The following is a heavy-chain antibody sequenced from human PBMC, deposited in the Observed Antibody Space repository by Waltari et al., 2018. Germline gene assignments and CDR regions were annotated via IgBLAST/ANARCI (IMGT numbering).Heavy chain of an antibody. CDR2: ISSSSSYI. CDR1: GCTFRTYT. J-gene: IGHJ4*02. Sequence: VQLVEYGGGLVKPGGSLRLSCAAPGCTFRTYTLNWLRQAPGKGLEWVSSISSSSSYIYYADSVKGRFTISRDNAKNSLYLQMNSLRVEDTAVYFCARGGMWELLLDYWGQGTLVTVSS. D-gene: IGHD1-26*01. V-gene: IGHV3-21*01. CDR3: ARGGMWELLLDY.